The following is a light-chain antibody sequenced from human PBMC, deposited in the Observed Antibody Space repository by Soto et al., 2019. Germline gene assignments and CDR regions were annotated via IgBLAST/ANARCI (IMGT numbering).Light chain of an antibody. CDR3: SSYTTSSTLA. V-gene: IGLV2-14*01. J-gene: IGLJ2*01. Sequence: QSALTQPASVSGSPGQSITISCTGTSSEVGGYNYVSWYQQHPGKAPKLMIYDVSNRPSGVSNRFSGSKSGNTASLTISGLQAEDEAEYYCSSYTTSSTLAFGGGTKLTVL. CDR2: DVS. CDR1: SSEVGGYNY.